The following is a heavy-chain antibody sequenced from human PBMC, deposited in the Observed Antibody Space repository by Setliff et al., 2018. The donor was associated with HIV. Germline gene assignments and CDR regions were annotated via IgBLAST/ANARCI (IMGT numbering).Heavy chain of an antibody. CDR1: GYTFTNYD. J-gene: IGHJ4*02. D-gene: IGHD1-1*01. CDR3: ARGHSGNDY. CDR2: MNPNSGNT. Sequence: SVKVSCKASGYTFTNYDINWVRQATAQGLEWMGRMNPNSGNTEYAQQFQGRVTMTRNTSISTAYMELSSLRSEDTAIYYCARGHSGNDYWGQGTLVTVSS. V-gene: IGHV1-8*02.